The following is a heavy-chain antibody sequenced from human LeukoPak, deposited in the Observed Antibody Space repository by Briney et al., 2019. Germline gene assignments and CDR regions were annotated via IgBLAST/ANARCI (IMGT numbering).Heavy chain of an antibody. Sequence: PGESPRLSCAASGFTFSSYAMSWVRQAPGKGLEWVSAISSSSSYIYYADSVKGRFTISRENAKNSLYLQMNSLRAEATAVSYCARDPLCQSRGRWLQGFDYWGEGTLVT. V-gene: IGHV3-21*01. D-gene: IGHD5-24*01. CDR3: ARDPLCQSRGRWLQGFDY. CDR2: ISSSSSYI. CDR1: GFTFSSYA. J-gene: IGHJ4*02.